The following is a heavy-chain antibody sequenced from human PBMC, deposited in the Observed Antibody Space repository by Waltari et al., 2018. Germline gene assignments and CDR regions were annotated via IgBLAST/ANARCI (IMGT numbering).Heavy chain of an antibody. CDR2: IYYSGST. Sequence: QVQLQESGPGLVKPSETLSLTCTVSGGSISSHYWSWIRQPPGKGLEWIGYIYYSGSTNYTPSLKSRVTISVDTSKNQFSLKLSSVTAADTAVYYCARDRRGDYGDYGFDYWGQGTLVTVSS. J-gene: IGHJ4*02. CDR1: GGSISSHY. CDR3: ARDRRGDYGDYGFDY. D-gene: IGHD4-17*01. V-gene: IGHV4-59*11.